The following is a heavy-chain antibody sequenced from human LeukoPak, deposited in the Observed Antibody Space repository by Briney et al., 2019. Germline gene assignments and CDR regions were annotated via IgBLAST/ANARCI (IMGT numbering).Heavy chain of an antibody. CDR2: ISSSSSTI. D-gene: IGHD3-22*01. Sequence: GGSLRLSCAASGFTFSSYSMNWVRQAPGKGLEWVSYISSSSSTIYYADSVKGRFTISRDNAKNSLYLQMNSLRAEDTAVYYCARGYGYDSSGYYGDFQHWGQGTLVTVSS. J-gene: IGHJ1*01. V-gene: IGHV3-48*01. CDR3: ARGYGYDSSGYYGDFQH. CDR1: GFTFSSYS.